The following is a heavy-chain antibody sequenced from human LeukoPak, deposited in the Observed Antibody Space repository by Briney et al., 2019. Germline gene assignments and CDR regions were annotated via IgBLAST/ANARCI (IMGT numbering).Heavy chain of an antibody. J-gene: IGHJ4*02. V-gene: IGHV4-34*01. Sequence: SETLSLTCAVYGGSFSGYYWNWIRQPPGKGLEWIGEINHSGSTDYNPSLKSRVTISVDTSKNQFSLGLSSVTAADTAVYYCARRIEWSSSFDYWGQGALVTVSS. D-gene: IGHD3-3*01. CDR1: GGSFSGYY. CDR3: ARRIEWSSSFDY. CDR2: INHSGST.